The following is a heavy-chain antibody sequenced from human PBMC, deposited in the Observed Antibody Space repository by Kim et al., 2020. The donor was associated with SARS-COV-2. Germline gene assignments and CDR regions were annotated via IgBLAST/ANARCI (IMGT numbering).Heavy chain of an antibody. J-gene: IGHJ2*01. V-gene: IGHV3-43*01. Sequence: GGSLRLSCTASGFSFDDFSMHWVRQTAGKGLEWVSLITWDGGTTSYGDSVKGRFTISRDNGKNSLFLQMDDLKTDDTALYFCVKDKETGTNWYFDLWGRGTLVTVSS. CDR1: GFSFDDFS. D-gene: IGHD7-27*01. CDR2: ITWDGGTT. CDR3: VKDKETGTNWYFDL.